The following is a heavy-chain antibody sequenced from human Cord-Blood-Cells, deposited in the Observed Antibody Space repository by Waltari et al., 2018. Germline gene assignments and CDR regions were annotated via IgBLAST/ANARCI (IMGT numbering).Heavy chain of an antibody. J-gene: IGHJ4*02. CDR3: ARESRRKGVLRWFGELLYY. Sequence: QVQLVQSGAEVKKPGASVKVSCKASGYTFTGYYMHWVRQAPGQGLEWMGWINPNSGGTNYAQKFQGRVTMTRDTSISTAYMELSRLRSDDTAVYYCARESRRKGVLRWFGELLYYWGQGTLVTVSS. D-gene: IGHD3-10*01. CDR2: INPNSGGT. V-gene: IGHV1-2*02. CDR1: GYTFTGYY.